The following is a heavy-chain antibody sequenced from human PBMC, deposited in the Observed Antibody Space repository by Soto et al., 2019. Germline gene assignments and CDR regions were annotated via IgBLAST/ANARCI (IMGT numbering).Heavy chain of an antibody. CDR3: ASVRGGYYYGMDV. Sequence: QVQLQESGPGLVKPSGTLSLTCAVSGGSISSSNWWSWVRQPPGKGLEWIGEIYHSGSTKYNPSLKSRVTISVDKSKNQFSLKLSSVPAADTAVYYCASVRGGYYYGMDVWGQGTTVTVSS. D-gene: IGHD3-10*02. CDR1: GGSISSSNW. V-gene: IGHV4-4*02. CDR2: IYHSGST. J-gene: IGHJ6*02.